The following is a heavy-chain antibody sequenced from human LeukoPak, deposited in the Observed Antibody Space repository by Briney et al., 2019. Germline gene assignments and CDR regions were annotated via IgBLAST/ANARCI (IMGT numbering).Heavy chain of an antibody. D-gene: IGHD7-27*01. V-gene: IGHV3-30*18. Sequence: GRSLRLSCAASGFTFSSYGFHWVRQAPGKGLEWVAVISYDGSNKYYADSVKGRFTISRDNSKNTLFLQMNSLRAEDTAVYYCAKDLWGENWFDPWGPGSLVIVSS. CDR2: ISYDGSNK. CDR1: GFTFSSYG. J-gene: IGHJ5*02. CDR3: AKDLWGENWFDP.